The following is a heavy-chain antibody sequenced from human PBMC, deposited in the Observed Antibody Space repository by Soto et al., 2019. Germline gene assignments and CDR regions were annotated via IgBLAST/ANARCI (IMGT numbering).Heavy chain of an antibody. CDR1: GFTFSSTG. Sequence: QVQLVESGGGVVQPGGALRLSCAASGFTFSSTGMHWVRQAPGKGLEWVAVISHDGGNKYYGDSVKGRFTISRDNSKNTLYLQMNSLRDDDTAVYYCEKDWGIAVAYHWGQGTLVTVSA. J-gene: IGHJ4*02. V-gene: IGHV3-30*18. CDR3: EKDWGIAVAYH. CDR2: ISHDGGNK. D-gene: IGHD6-19*01.